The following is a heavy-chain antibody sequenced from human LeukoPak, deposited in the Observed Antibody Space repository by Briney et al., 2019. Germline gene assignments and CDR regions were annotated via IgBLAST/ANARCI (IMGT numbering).Heavy chain of an antibody. CDR2: TSGTGSAST. J-gene: IGHJ4*02. D-gene: IGHD1-26*01. CDR3: ASGPWELDF. Sequence: SETLSLTCTVSGGSISSDASYWGWVRHSPGKGLEWIGYTSGTGSASTHYSPSLESRLTISVDTSKDQFSLKLNSVVDADTAVYYCASGPWELDFWGQGILVTVSS. V-gene: IGHV4-30-4*08. CDR1: GGSISSDASY.